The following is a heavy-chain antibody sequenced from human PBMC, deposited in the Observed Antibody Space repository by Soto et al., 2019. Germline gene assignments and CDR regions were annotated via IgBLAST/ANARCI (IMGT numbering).Heavy chain of an antibody. CDR3: ARDWGGEGTFDY. Sequence: EVQLVESGGGLVKPGGSLRLSCAASGFTFSSYSMNWVRQAPGKGLEWVSSISSSSSYIYYADSVKGRFTISRDNAKNARYLQMNSLSAEDTAVYYCARDWGGEGTFDYWGQGTLVTVSS. CDR2: ISSSSSYI. CDR1: GFTFSSYS. J-gene: IGHJ4*02. D-gene: IGHD3-16*01. V-gene: IGHV3-21*01.